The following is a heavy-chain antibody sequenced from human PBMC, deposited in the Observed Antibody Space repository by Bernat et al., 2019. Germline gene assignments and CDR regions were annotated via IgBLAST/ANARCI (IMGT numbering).Heavy chain of an antibody. CDR1: GFTFSSYG. CDR2: IPYDGSNK. J-gene: IGHJ4*02. V-gene: IGHV3-30*18. CDR3: AKERYSSSSQQDSD. Sequence: QVQLVESGGGVVQPGRSLRLSCAAPGFTFSSYGMHWFRQAPGTGLAWVAVIPYDGSNKYYADSVKGRFTISRDNSKNTLYLQMNSLRAEDTAVYYCAKERYSSSSQQDSDWGQGTLVTVSS. D-gene: IGHD6-6*01.